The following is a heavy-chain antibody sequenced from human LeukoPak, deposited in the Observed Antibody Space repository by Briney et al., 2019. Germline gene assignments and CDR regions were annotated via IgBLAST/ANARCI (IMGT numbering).Heavy chain of an antibody. V-gene: IGHV1-18*01. CDR1: GYTFTSYG. CDR3: ARIREHYDYYGSGSYYGYYYGMDV. D-gene: IGHD3-10*01. J-gene: IGHJ6*02. CDR2: ISAYNGNT. Sequence: GASVKVSCKASGYTFTSYGISWVRQAPGQGLEWMGWISAYNGNTNYAQKLQGRVTMTTDTSTSTAYMELRSLRSDDTAVYYCARIREHYDYYGSGSYYGYYYGMDVWGQGTTVTVSS.